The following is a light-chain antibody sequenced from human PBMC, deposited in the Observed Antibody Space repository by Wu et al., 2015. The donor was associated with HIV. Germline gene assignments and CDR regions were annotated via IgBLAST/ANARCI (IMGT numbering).Light chain of an antibody. Sequence: EIVLTQSPGTLSLSPGERATLSCRASQSVSSSYVAWYQQKSGQAPRLFIYGASSRAAGIPDRFRGSGSGTDFTLAISRLEPEDSAVYYCQQYGSSPYTFGQGPSWRSN. V-gene: IGKV3-20*01. CDR1: QSVSSSY. J-gene: IGKJ2*01. CDR3: QQYGSSPYT. CDR2: GAS.